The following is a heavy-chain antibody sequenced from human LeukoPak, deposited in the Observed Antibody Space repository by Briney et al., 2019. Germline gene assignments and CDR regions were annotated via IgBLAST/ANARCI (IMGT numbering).Heavy chain of an antibody. D-gene: IGHD3-22*01. CDR1: GGSFTNYY. Sequence: SETLSLTCAVYGGSFTNYYWSWIRQPPGKGLEWIGEINHSGSTNYNPSLKSRVTISVDTSKNQFSLKLSSVTAADTAVYYCARERITMIVVVWGAFDYWGQGTLVTVSS. CDR3: ARERITMIVVVWGAFDY. CDR2: INHSGST. V-gene: IGHV4-34*01. J-gene: IGHJ4*02.